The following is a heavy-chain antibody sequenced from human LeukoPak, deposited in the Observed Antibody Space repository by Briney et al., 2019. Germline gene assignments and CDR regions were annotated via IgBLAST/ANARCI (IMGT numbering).Heavy chain of an antibody. CDR3: ARGQTMIVVVISY. CDR1: GFTFSSYW. V-gene: IGHV3-21*01. D-gene: IGHD3-22*01. Sequence: GGSLRLSCAASGFTFSSYWMSWVRQAPGKGLEWVSSISSSSSYIYYADSVKGRFTISRDNAKNSLYLQMNSLRAEDTAVYYCARGQTMIVVVISYWGQGTLVTVSS. J-gene: IGHJ4*02. CDR2: ISSSSSYI.